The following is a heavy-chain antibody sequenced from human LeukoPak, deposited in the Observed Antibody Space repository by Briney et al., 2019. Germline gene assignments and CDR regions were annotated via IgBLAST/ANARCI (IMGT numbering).Heavy chain of an antibody. J-gene: IGHJ4*02. CDR1: GGSISSYY. V-gene: IGHV4-59*01. CDR2: IYYSGST. D-gene: IGHD3-16*02. Sequence: SETLSLTCTVSGGSISSYYWSWIRQPPGKGLEWIGYIYYSGSTNYNPSLKSRVTISVDTSKNQFSLKLSSVTAADTAVYYCAGGLGELSLYGDPASWGQGTLVTVSS. CDR3: AGGLGELSLYGDPAS.